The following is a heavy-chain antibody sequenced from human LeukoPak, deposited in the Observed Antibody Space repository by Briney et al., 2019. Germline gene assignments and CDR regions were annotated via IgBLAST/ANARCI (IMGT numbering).Heavy chain of an antibody. CDR2: MRTDGSVP. CDR3: ARVVVQNLNYFDY. Sequence: GGSLRLSCEVSGFTFSYYMMTWVRQAPGEGLEWVANMRTDGSVPSYVDSVKGRFTISRDNAKSSLYLQMNNLRVEDTAVYYCARVVVQNLNYFDYWGQGTLVTVSS. J-gene: IGHJ4*02. V-gene: IGHV3-7*01. D-gene: IGHD2-15*01. CDR1: GFTFSYYM.